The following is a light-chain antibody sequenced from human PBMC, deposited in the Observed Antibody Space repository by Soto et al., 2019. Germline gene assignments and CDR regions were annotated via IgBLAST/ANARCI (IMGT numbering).Light chain of an antibody. CDR3: QQYGSSPYT. V-gene: IGKV3-20*01. J-gene: IGKJ2*01. CDR1: QTVSSNY. CDR2: PAS. Sequence: ESVLTQSPGTLSLSPGERATLSCRASQTVSSNYLAWYQQKSGQAPRLLIYPASSRATCIPDRCSGSGSAADFTLTISRLEPEDFALYSCQQYGSSPYTFGQGTNLEIK.